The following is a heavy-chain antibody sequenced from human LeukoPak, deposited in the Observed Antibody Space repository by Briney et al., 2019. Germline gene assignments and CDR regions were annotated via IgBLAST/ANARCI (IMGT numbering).Heavy chain of an antibody. D-gene: IGHD1-20*01. Sequence: GGSLRLSCATSGFTFSSYAMHWVRQAPGKGLEWVAVISSDGSDKYYADSVKGRFTISRDYSKNTLYLQMNSLRPEDTAVYFCARDNWYDYLADALDIWGQGTMVTVSS. J-gene: IGHJ3*02. CDR3: ARDNWYDYLADALDI. CDR1: GFTFSSYA. V-gene: IGHV3-30-3*01. CDR2: ISSDGSDK.